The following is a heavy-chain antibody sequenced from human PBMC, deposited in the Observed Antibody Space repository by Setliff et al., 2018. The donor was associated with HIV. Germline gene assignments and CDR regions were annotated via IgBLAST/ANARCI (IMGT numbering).Heavy chain of an antibody. Sequence: ASVKVSCKASGYTFTTYAISWVRQAPGQGLEWMGWIKTDSGSPTYAQAFTGRFVFSVDTSVTTAYLQISSLKADDTAVYYCARALYGDYGGDINWLDPWGQGTLVTVSS. J-gene: IGHJ5*02. CDR2: IKTDSGSP. CDR1: GYTFTTYA. V-gene: IGHV7-4-1*02. D-gene: IGHD4-17*01. CDR3: ARALYGDYGGDINWLDP.